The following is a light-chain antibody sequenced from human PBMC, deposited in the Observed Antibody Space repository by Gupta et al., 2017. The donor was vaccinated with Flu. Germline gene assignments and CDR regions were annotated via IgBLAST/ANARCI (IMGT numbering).Light chain of an antibody. CDR1: SSDVGGYNS. J-gene: IGLJ2*01. Sequence: HSALTQPASVSGSPGQSITISCTGTSSDVGGYNSVSWYQQHPGEAPKVMIYDVSNRPSGVSDRFSGSKSGTTASLTISGLQAEDEADYYCSSYTSSSTLVFGGGTKLTVL. CDR3: SSYTSSSTLV. CDR2: DVS. V-gene: IGLV2-14*03.